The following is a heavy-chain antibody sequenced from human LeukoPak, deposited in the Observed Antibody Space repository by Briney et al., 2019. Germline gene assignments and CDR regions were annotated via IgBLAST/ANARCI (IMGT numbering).Heavy chain of an antibody. V-gene: IGHV4-59*12. CDR3: ARSNRGRSPTIFGVVPQTYYFDN. CDR2: LYYSGST. Sequence: SETLSLTCTVSGGSLSSYYWSWIRQPPGKGLEWIGYLYYSGSTNYNPYLRSRVTISLDTSKNQFSLKLSSVTAADTGVYYCARSNRGRSPTIFGVVPQTYYFDNWGQGTLVTVSS. D-gene: IGHD3-3*01. CDR1: GGSLSSYY. J-gene: IGHJ4*02.